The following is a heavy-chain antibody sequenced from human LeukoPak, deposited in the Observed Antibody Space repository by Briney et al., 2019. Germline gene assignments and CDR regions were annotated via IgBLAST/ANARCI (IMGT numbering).Heavy chain of an antibody. D-gene: IGHD6-6*01. CDR3: AAGSQSAALIK. CDR2: MYTSGDT. J-gene: IGHJ4*02. Sequence: PSETLSLSCTVAGGSISSYYWSWIRLPAGKGLEWIGRMYTSGDTNYNPTLKSRVTISLDTSKNQFSLRWSSVTTADTAVYYCAAGSQSAALIKWGQGTLVTVSS. V-gene: IGHV4-4*07. CDR1: GGSISSYY.